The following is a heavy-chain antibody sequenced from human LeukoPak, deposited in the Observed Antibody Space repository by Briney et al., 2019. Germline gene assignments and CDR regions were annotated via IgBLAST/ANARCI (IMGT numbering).Heavy chain of an antibody. V-gene: IGHV3-21*01. CDR3: ARDHIVLSYGSELDAFDI. Sequence: GGSLRLSCAASGFTFSSYSMNWVRQAPGKGLEWVSSISSSSSYIYYADSVKGRFTISRDNAKNSLYLQMNSLRAEDTAVYYCARDHIVLSYGSELDAFDIWGQGTMVTVSS. CDR2: ISSSSSYI. CDR1: GFTFSSYS. J-gene: IGHJ3*02. D-gene: IGHD5-18*01.